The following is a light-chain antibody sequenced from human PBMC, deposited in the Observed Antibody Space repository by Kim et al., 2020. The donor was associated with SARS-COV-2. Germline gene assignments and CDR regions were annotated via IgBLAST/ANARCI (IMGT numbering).Light chain of an antibody. CDR2: SNN. J-gene: IGLJ2*01. CDR3: AAWDDSLNGPL. CDR1: SSNNGSNT. Sequence: GQRSTSSCAGSSSNNGSNTVDWYQQLPGTAPKILNYSNNQRPSGVPDRLSGSKSGTSASLAICGLQSEDEADYYCAAWDDSLNGPLFGGGTQLTVL. V-gene: IGLV1-44*01.